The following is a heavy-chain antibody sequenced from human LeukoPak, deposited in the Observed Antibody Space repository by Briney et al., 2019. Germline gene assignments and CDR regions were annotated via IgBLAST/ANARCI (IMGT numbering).Heavy chain of an antibody. CDR3: ARGLSDYYRFDY. D-gene: IGHD3-22*01. J-gene: IGHJ4*02. CDR2: ISRSGNT. Sequence: PSETLSLTCSVSDDSISSDDYYWSWIRQPPGKGLEWIGYISRSGNTYYIPSLKSRVTISLDTSKNYVSLRLSSVTAADTAMYYCARGLSDYYRFDYWGRGALVTVSS. CDR1: DDSISSDDYY. V-gene: IGHV4-30-2*01.